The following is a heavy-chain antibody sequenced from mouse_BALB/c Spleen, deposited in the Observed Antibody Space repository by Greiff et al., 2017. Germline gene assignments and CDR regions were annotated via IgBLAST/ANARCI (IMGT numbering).Heavy chain of an antibody. D-gene: IGHD2-4*01. V-gene: IGHV14-3*02. CDR3: ARRDYDYDFDY. J-gene: IGHJ2*01. CDR1: GFNIKDTY. Sequence: EVQLHQSGAELVKPGASVKLSCTASGFNIKDTYMHWVKQRPEQGLEWIGRIDPANGNTKYDPKFQGKATITADTSSNTAYLQLSSLTSEDTAVYYCARRDYDYDFDYWGQGTTLTVSS. CDR2: IDPANGNT.